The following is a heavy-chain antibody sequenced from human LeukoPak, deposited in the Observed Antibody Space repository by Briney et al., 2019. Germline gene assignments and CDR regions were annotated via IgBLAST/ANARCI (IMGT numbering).Heavy chain of an antibody. V-gene: IGHV1-18*01. CDR2: ISGYNGNT. CDR1: GYTFNSYG. CDR3: ARESGSYQFDY. D-gene: IGHD1-26*01. J-gene: IGHJ4*02. Sequence: ASVKVSCKASGYTFNSYGISWVRQAPGQGLEWMGWISGYNGNTNYAQKLQDRFTMTTDTSTSTVYMELRSLRSDDTAVYYCARESGSYQFDYWGQGTLVTVSS.